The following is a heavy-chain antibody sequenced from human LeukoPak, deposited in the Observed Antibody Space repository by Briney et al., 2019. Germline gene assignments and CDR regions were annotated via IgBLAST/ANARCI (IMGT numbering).Heavy chain of an antibody. J-gene: IGHJ4*02. CDR2: IYHSGST. CDR3: ASGGGITMVRGVINN. D-gene: IGHD3-10*01. CDR1: GYSISSGYY. Sequence: SETLSLTCAVSGYSISSGYYWGWIRQPPGKRLEWIGSIYHSGSTYYNPSLKSRVSISVDTSKNQFSLKLSSVTAADTAVYYCASGGGITMVRGVINNWGQGTLVTVSS. V-gene: IGHV4-38-2*01.